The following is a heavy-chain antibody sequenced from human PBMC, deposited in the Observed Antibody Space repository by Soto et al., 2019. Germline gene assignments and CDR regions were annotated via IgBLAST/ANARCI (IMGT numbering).Heavy chain of an antibody. CDR3: ARGGWNDLFDK. CDR1: GFTFSSFS. Sequence: EVQLVESGGALVQPGGSLRLSCTASGFTFSSFSMNWVRQAPGRGLEWVSYISLSSSSISYADSVKGRFTTSRDNAKNALYLQMNSLRDDDTAVYYCARGGWNDLFDKWGQGTRVTVSS. CDR2: ISLSSSSI. J-gene: IGHJ4*02. V-gene: IGHV3-48*02. D-gene: IGHD1-1*01.